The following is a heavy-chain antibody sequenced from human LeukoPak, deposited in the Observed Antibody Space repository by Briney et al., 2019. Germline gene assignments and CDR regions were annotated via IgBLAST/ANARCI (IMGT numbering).Heavy chain of an antibody. Sequence: SETLSLTCTVSGGSINSYYWSWIRQPAGKGLEWIGRIYTSGSTNYNPSLKSRVTMSLDTSKNQFSLKLTSVTAADTAVYYCASLSTPTIFGVVNFDYWGQGTLVTVSS. CDR1: GGSINSYY. D-gene: IGHD3-3*01. CDR2: IYTSGST. CDR3: ASLSTPTIFGVVNFDY. V-gene: IGHV4-4*07. J-gene: IGHJ4*02.